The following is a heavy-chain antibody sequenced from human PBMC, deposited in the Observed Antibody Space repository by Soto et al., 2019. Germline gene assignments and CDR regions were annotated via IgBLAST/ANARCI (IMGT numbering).Heavy chain of an antibody. D-gene: IGHD5-18*01. CDR3: ARGKLWHLYYYYYGMDV. J-gene: IGHJ6*02. V-gene: IGHV4-34*01. CDR1: GGSFSGYY. CDR2: INHSGST. Sequence: PSETLSLTCAVYGGSFSGYYWSWIRQPPGKGLEWIGEINHSGSTNYNPSLKSRVTISVDTSKNQFSLKLSSVTAADTAVYYCARGKLWHLYYYYYGMDVWGQGTTVTVSS.